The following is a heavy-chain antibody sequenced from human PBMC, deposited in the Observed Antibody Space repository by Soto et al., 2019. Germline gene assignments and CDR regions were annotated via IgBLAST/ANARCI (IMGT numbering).Heavy chain of an antibody. D-gene: IGHD3-22*01. CDR1: RYTFTSCG. Sequence: ASVKVSCKASRYTFTSCGISWVRQAPEQGLEWMGSISAYNGNTNYAQKLQGRVTMTTDTSTSTAYMELRSLRSDDTAVYYCARDRNSGYYYDSSGYPLYYGMDVWGQGTTVTVSS. J-gene: IGHJ6*02. CDR2: ISAYNGNT. CDR3: ARDRNSGYYYDSSGYPLYYGMDV. V-gene: IGHV1-18*01.